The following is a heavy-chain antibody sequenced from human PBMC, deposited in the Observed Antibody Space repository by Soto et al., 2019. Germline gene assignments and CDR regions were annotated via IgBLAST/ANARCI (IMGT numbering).Heavy chain of an antibody. CDR2: ISYDGSNG. D-gene: IGHD2-2*01. CDR1: GFTFSTYG. V-gene: IGHV3-30*18. J-gene: IGHJ6*02. CDR3: AKSRGYCSSTSCYGYYGMDV. Sequence: PGGSLRLSCAASGFTFSTYGMHWVRQAPGKGLEWVAVISYDGSNGYSADSVKGRFTISRDNSKNTLYLQMNSLRGEDTAVYYCAKSRGYCSSTSCYGYYGMDVWGQGTTVTVSS.